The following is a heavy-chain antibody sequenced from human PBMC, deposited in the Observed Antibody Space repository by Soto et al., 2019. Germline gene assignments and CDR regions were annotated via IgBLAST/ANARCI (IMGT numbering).Heavy chain of an antibody. V-gene: IGHV4-61*01. CDR2: VYYSGTT. Sequence: SETLSLTGSVSGGSVSNKTYYWSWIRQPPGKRLDWIGYVYYSGTTNYNPSLKSRVTISVDLSKNQFSLRLSSVTTADTALYYCARTTAVPNTLRSRYFFDYWGQGTLVTVSS. CDR3: ARTTAVPNTLRSRYFFDY. CDR1: GGSVSNKTYY. D-gene: IGHD4-17*01. J-gene: IGHJ4*02.